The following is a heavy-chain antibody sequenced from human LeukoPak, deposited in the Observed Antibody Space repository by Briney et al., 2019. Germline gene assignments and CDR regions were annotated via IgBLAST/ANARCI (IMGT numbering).Heavy chain of an antibody. CDR3: AREKMVGAPKLLDY. Sequence: ASVKVSCKASGYTFTGYYLHWVRQAPGQGLEWMGWINPNSGDTNYAQKFQGRVTMTRETSISTVHMELSRLRSDDTAVYFCAREKMVGAPKLLDYWGQGTLVTVSS. V-gene: IGHV1-2*02. CDR2: INPNSGDT. J-gene: IGHJ4*02. D-gene: IGHD1-26*01. CDR1: GYTFTGYY.